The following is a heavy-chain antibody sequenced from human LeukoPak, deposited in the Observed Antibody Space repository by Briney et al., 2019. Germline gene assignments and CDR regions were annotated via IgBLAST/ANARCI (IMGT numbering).Heavy chain of an antibody. CDR2: IYYSGST. J-gene: IGHJ5*02. CDR1: GGSISSGDYY. D-gene: IGHD3-9*01. CDR3: ARAARHLLRYFDRSDGGFDP. Sequence: SETLSLTCTVSGGSISSGDYYWSWIRQPPGKGLEWIGYIYYSGSTYYNPSLKSRVTISVDTSKNQFSLKLSSVTAADTAVYYCARAARHLLRYFDRSDGGFDPWGQGTLVTVSS. V-gene: IGHV4-30-4*08.